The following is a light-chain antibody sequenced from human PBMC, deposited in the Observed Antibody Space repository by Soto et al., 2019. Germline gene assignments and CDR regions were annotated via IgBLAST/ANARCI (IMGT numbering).Light chain of an antibody. Sequence: QSVLTQPPSVSGAPGQRVTISCTGSSSNIGAGYDVHWYQQHPGKAPKLMIYEVNKRPSGVPDRFSGSKSGNTASLTVSGLQAEDEADYYCSSYAGSSNVFGTGTKVTVL. J-gene: IGLJ1*01. V-gene: IGLV1-40*01. CDR3: SSYAGSSNV. CDR1: SSNIGAGYD. CDR2: EVN.